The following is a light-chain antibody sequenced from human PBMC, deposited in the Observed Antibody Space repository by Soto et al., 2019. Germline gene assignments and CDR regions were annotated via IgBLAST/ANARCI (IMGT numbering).Light chain of an antibody. CDR1: SSNIGSNT. J-gene: IGLJ2*01. CDR3: AAWDDSLNGYVV. CDR2: SNN. Sequence: LTQPPSASGTPGQRVTISCSGSSSNIGSNTVNWYQQLPGTAPKLVIYSNNQRPSGVPDRFSGSKSGTSASLAISGLQSEDEADYYCAAWDDSLNGYVVFGGGTKVTVL. V-gene: IGLV1-44*01.